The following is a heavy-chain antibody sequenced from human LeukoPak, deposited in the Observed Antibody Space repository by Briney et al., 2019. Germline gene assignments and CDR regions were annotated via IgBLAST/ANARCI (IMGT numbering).Heavy chain of an antibody. CDR1: GGTFSSYA. CDR3: AGSRGLRFMECPL. CDR2: IIPILGIA. V-gene: IGHV1-69*04. D-gene: IGHD3-3*01. Sequence: SVKVSCKASGGTFSSYAISWVRQAPGQGLEWMGRIIPILGIANYAQKFQGRVTITADKSTSTAYMELSSLRSEDTAVYYCAGSRGLRFMECPLWGQGTMVIVSS. J-gene: IGHJ3*01.